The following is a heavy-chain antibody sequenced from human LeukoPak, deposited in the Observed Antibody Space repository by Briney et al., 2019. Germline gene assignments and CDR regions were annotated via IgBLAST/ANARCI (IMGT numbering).Heavy chain of an antibody. CDR1: GLTFGSYG. Sequence: GRSLRLSCAASGLTFGSYGMSWVRQAPGKGLQWVSSVSAAGDTTFYTDSVKGRFSISRDNSKNTLYLQMNSLRPEDTAVYYCAKATSSMDFDSWGQGTLVTVSS. CDR2: VSAAGDTT. J-gene: IGHJ4*02. V-gene: IGHV3-23*01. D-gene: IGHD2-2*01. CDR3: AKATSSMDFDS.